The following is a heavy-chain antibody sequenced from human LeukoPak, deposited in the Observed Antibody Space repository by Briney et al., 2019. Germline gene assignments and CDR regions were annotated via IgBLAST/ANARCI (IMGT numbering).Heavy chain of an antibody. V-gene: IGHV3-15*01. Sequence: GGSLRLSCAASGFTFSNAWMSWVRQAPGKGLEWVGRIKSKTDGGTTDYAAPVKGRFTISRDDSKNTLYLQMNSLKTEDTAVYYCTTDSSGYYSPPDAFDIWGQGIMVTVSS. CDR1: GFTFSNAW. D-gene: IGHD3-22*01. CDR3: TTDSSGYYSPPDAFDI. J-gene: IGHJ3*02. CDR2: IKSKTDGGTT.